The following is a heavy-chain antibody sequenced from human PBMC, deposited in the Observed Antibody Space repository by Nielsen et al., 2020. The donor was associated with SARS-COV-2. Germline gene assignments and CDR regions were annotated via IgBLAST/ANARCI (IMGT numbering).Heavy chain of an antibody. V-gene: IGHV3-74*01. CDR2: INFDGSST. Sequence: GESLKISCVVSGFTISTYAMSWVRQAPGKGLEWVSRINFDGSSTSYADSVKGRFTISRDNAKNTLYLQMNSLRAEDTAVYYCARESVTGTDAFDIWGQGTVVTVSS. CDR3: ARESVTGTDAFDI. CDR1: GFTISTYA. D-gene: IGHD6-19*01. J-gene: IGHJ3*02.